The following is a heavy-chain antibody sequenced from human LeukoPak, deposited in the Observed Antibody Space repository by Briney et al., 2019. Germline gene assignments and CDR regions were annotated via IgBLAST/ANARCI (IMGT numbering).Heavy chain of an antibody. J-gene: IGHJ4*02. CDR1: GFTFDDYA. CDR2: ISWNSGSI. CDR3: ARGSVYYYDSSGYDY. Sequence: GRSLRLSCAASGFTFDDYAMHWVRQAPGKGLEWVSGISWNSGSIGYVDSVKGRFTISRDNAKNSLYLQMNSLRAEDTAVYYCARGSVYYYDSSGYDYWGQGTLVTVSS. V-gene: IGHV3-9*01. D-gene: IGHD3-22*01.